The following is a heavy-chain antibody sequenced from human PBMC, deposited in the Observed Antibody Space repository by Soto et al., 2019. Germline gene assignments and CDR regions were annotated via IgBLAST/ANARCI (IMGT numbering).Heavy chain of an antibody. Sequence: GGSLRLSRAASGFSFNIYSMNWVRQAPGKGLEWVSYISGSSRTVFYADSVRGRFTISRDNANNSLYLEMNSLRDEDTALYYCARTSSWRRGPFDFWGQGTLVTFSS. V-gene: IGHV3-48*02. CDR3: ARTSSWRRGPFDF. CDR1: GFSFNIYS. CDR2: ISGSSRTV. D-gene: IGHD3-16*01. J-gene: IGHJ4*02.